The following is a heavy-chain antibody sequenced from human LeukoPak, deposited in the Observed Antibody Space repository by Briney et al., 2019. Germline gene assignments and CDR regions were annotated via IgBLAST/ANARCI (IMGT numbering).Heavy chain of an antibody. CDR1: GYTFTGYY. J-gene: IGHJ6*02. Sequence: GASVKVSCKASGYTFTGYYMHWVRQAPGQGLEWMGWINPNSGGTNYAQKFQGRVTMTRDTSISTAYMELSRLRSDDTAVYYCARVDYYYYYGMDVWGQGTMVTVSS. CDR3: ARVDYYYYYGMDV. V-gene: IGHV1-2*02. CDR2: INPNSGGT.